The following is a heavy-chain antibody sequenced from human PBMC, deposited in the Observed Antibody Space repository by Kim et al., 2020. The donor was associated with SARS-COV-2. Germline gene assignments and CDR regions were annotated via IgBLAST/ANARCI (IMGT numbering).Heavy chain of an antibody. CDR1: GGSFSGYY. Sequence: SETLSLTCAVYGGSFSGYYWSWIRQPPGKGLEWIGEINHSGSTNYNPSLKSRVTISVDTSKNQFSLKLSSVTAADTAVYYCARFSLAAAGTSDYWGQGTLVTVSS. D-gene: IGHD6-13*01. V-gene: IGHV4-34*01. CDR3: ARFSLAAAGTSDY. CDR2: INHSGST. J-gene: IGHJ4*02.